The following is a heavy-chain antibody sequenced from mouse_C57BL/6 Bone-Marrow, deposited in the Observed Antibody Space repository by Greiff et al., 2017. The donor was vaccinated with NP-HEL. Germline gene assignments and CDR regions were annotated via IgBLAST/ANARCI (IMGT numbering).Heavy chain of an antibody. CDR2: ISDGGSYT. CDR1: GFTFSSYA. Sequence: LQQSGGGLVKPGGSLKLSCAASGFTFSSYAMSWVRQTPEKRLEWVATISDGGSYTYYPDNVKGRFTISRDNAKNNLYLQMSHLKSEDTAMYYCARVAVDAMDYWGQGTSVTVSS. D-gene: IGHD1-1*01. J-gene: IGHJ4*01. V-gene: IGHV5-4*01. CDR3: ARVAVDAMDY.